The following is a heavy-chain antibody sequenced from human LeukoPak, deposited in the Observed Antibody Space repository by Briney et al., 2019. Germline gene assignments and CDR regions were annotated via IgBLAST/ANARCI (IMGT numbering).Heavy chain of an antibody. CDR3: AKHDYGDFTPSPFPI. J-gene: IGHJ4*02. CDR2: VTNSGGST. V-gene: IGHV3-23*01. CDR1: GFTVSSNY. Sequence: GGSLRLSCAASGFTVSSNYMSWVRQAPGKGLEWLCTVTNSGGSTYYADSVKGRFIISRDNSKNTLSLQMNSLRVEDTAVYYCAKHDYGDFTPSPFPIWGQGTLVTVSS. D-gene: IGHD4-17*01.